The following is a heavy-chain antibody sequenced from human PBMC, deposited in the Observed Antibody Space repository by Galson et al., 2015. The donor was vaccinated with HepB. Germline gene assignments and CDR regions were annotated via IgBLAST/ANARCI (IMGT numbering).Heavy chain of an antibody. Sequence: SLRLSYAASGFTFSSYGMHWVRQAPGKGLEWVAVIWYDGSNKYYADSVKGRFTISRDNSKNTLYLQMNSLRAEDTAVYYCARLRDGYNFPYYYYYYMDVWGKGTTVTVSS. D-gene: IGHD5-24*01. CDR1: GFTFSSYG. V-gene: IGHV3-33*01. CDR3: ARLRDGYNFPYYYYYYMDV. J-gene: IGHJ6*03. CDR2: IWYDGSNK.